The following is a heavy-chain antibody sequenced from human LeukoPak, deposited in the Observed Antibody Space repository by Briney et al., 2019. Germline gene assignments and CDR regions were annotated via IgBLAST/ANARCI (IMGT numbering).Heavy chain of an antibody. J-gene: IGHJ4*02. D-gene: IGHD3-22*01. V-gene: IGHV3-30*18. CDR1: GFTFSSYG. Sequence: PGGSLRLSCAASGFTFSSYGMHWVRQAPGKGLEWVAVISYDGSNKYYADSVKGRFTISRDNSKNTLYLQMNSLRAEDTAVYYCAKRGAYSSGYYGYFDYWGQGTLVTVSS. CDR3: AKRGAYSSGYYGYFDY. CDR2: ISYDGSNK.